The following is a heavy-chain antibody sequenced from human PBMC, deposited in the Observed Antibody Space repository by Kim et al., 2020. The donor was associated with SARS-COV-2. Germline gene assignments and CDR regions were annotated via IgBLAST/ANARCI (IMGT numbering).Heavy chain of an antibody. CDR1: GYTFTSYY. CDR2: INPSGGST. V-gene: IGHV1-46*01. J-gene: IGHJ4*02. Sequence: ASVKVSCQASGYTFTSYYMHWVRQAPGQGLEWMGIINPSGGSTSYAQKFQGRVTMTRDTSTSTVYMELSSLRSEDTAVYYCARGAARGGHIVVVTASRAYFDYWGQGTLVTVSS. CDR3: ARGAARGGHIVVVTASRAYFDY. D-gene: IGHD2-21*02.